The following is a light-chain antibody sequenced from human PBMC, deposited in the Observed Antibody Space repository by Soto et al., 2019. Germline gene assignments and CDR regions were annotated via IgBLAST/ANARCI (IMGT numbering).Light chain of an antibody. CDR2: AAS. Sequence: QSALTQPASVSGSPGQSITISCTGTSSDIGDYNYVSWYQHHPGNAPKLIIYAASNRPPGVSNRFSGSKSGNTASLTISGLQAEDEAEYYCQSYDMSLNNHVFGTGTKLTVL. J-gene: IGLJ1*01. CDR3: QSYDMSLNNHV. V-gene: IGLV2-14*01. CDR1: SSDIGDYNY.